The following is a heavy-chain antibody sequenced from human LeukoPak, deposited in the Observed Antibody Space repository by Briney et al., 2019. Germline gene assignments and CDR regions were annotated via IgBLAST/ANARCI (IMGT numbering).Heavy chain of an antibody. J-gene: IGHJ4*02. CDR3: ARSIYCSSTSCRDY. Sequence: AETLSLTCAVYGGSFSGYYWSWIRQPPGKGLEWIGEINHSGSTNYNPSLKSRVTISVDTSKNQFSLKLSSVTAADTAVYYCARSIYCSSTSCRDYWGQGTLVTVSS. CDR1: GGSFSGYY. CDR2: INHSGST. D-gene: IGHD2-2*01. V-gene: IGHV4-34*01.